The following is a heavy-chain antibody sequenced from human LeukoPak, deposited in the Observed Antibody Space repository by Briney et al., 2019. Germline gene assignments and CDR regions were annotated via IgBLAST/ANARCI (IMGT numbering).Heavy chain of an antibody. Sequence: SETLSPTCTVSGGSISSGGYYWSWIRQHPGKGLEWIGYIYYSGSTYYNPSLKSRVTISVDTSKNQFSLKLSSVTAADTAVYYCATYCSSTSCYGYYNWFDPWGQGTLVTVSS. CDR3: ATYCSSTSCYGYYNWFDP. D-gene: IGHD2-2*01. CDR2: IYYSGST. V-gene: IGHV4-31*03. J-gene: IGHJ5*02. CDR1: GGSISSGGYY.